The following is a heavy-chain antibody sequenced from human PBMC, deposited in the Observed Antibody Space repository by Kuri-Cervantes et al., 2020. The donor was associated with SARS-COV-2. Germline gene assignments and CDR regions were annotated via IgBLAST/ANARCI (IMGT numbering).Heavy chain of an antibody. J-gene: IGHJ4*02. D-gene: IGHD6-19*01. V-gene: IGHV4-39*01. CDR3: ARRGAVAGTVPFFDY. CDR2: IYYSGST. Sequence: GSLRLSCTVSGGSISSSSYYWGWIRQPPGRGLEWIGSIYYSGSTYYNPSLKSRVTISVDTSKNQFSLKLSSVTAADTAVYYCARRGAVAGTVPFFDYWGQGTLVTVSS. CDR1: GGSISSSSYY.